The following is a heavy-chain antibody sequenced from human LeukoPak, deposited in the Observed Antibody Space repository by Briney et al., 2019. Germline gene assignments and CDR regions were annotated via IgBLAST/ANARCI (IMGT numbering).Heavy chain of an antibody. J-gene: IGHJ4*02. D-gene: IGHD3-10*01. V-gene: IGHV1-18*01. CDR2: ISADSGNT. CDR1: AYTFTKYG. CDR3: ARAGRNYYYGSGSHLEY. Sequence: GASVRVSCQASAYTFTKYGFNWVRPAPGQGLEWMVWISADSGNTNYAQQLQGRLTMTTDTSTNTAYMELRSLRSDDTAMYYCARAGRNYYYGSGSHLEYWGQGTLVTVSS.